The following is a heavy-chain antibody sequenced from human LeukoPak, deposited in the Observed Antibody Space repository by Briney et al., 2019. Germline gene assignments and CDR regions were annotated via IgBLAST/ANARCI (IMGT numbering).Heavy chain of an antibody. Sequence: PGGSLRLSCAASGFTFSSYGMHWVRQAPGKGLEWVAVISYDGSNKYYADSVKGRFTISRDNSKNTLYPQMNSLRAEDTAVYYCAKGYKDLGEWESRDYYGMDVWGQGTTVTVSS. CDR3: AKGYKDLGEWESRDYYGMDV. CDR2: ISYDGSNK. D-gene: IGHD3-10*01. J-gene: IGHJ6*02. CDR1: GFTFSSYG. V-gene: IGHV3-30*18.